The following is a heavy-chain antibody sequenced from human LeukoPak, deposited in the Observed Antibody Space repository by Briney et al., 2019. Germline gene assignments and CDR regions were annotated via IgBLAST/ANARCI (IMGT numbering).Heavy chain of an antibody. CDR1: GFTFDDYG. J-gene: IGHJ5*02. CDR2: INWNGGST. CDR3: ARDLHGSGSYYGNWFDP. D-gene: IGHD3-10*01. V-gene: IGHV3-20*01. Sequence: GGSLRLSCAASGFTFDDYGMSWVRQAPGKGLEWVSGINWNGGSTGYADSVKGRFTISRDNAKNSLYLQMNSLRAEDTALYHCARDLHGSGSYYGNWFDPWGQGTLVTVSS.